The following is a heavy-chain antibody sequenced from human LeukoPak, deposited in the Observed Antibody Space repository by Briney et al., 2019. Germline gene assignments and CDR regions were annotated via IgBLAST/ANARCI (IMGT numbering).Heavy chain of an antibody. Sequence: SETLSLTCAVYGGSFSGYYWSWIRQPPGKGLEWIGSIYHSGSTYYNPSLKSRVTISVDTSKNQFSLKLSSVTAADTAVYYCARLNYYDSSGYYIDYWGQGTLVTVSS. CDR2: IYHSGST. J-gene: IGHJ4*02. CDR3: ARLNYYDSSGYYIDY. CDR1: GGSFSGYY. D-gene: IGHD3-22*01. V-gene: IGHV4-34*01.